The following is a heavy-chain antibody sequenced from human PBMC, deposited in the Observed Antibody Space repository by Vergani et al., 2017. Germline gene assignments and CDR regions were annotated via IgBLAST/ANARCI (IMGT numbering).Heavy chain of an antibody. Sequence: EVQLVESGGGLIQPGGSLRLSCAASGFTVSSNYMSWVRQAPGKGLEWFSVIYSGGSTYYADSVKGRFTISRDNSKNTLYLQMNSLRAEDTAVYYCASGWFGELLPLDYWGQGTLVTVSS. CDR2: IYSGGST. CDR1: GFTVSSNY. V-gene: IGHV3-53*01. J-gene: IGHJ4*02. CDR3: ASGWFGELLPLDY. D-gene: IGHD3-10*01.